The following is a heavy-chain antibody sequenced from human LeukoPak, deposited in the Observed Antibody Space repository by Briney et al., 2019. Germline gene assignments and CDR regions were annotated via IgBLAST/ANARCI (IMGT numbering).Heavy chain of an antibody. CDR1: GYTFTGYY. V-gene: IGHV1-2*02. J-gene: IGHJ4*02. Sequence: ASVKVSCKASGYTFTGYYMHWVRQAPGQGLEWMGWISPNSGGTNYAQKFQGRVTMTRDTSISTAYMELSSLRSDDTAVYYCARDRAVATIGGVDYWGQGTLVIVSS. CDR2: ISPNSGGT. D-gene: IGHD5-12*01. CDR3: ARDRAVATIGGVDY.